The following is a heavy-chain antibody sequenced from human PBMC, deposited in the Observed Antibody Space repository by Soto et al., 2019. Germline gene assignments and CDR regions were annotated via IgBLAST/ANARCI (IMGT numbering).Heavy chain of an antibody. CDR3: AKDLDYGDYEEAFDI. CDR2: ISWNSGSI. D-gene: IGHD4-17*01. V-gene: IGHV3-9*01. Sequence: GGSLRLSCAASGFTFDDYAMHWVRQAPGKGLEWVSGISWNSGSIGYADSVKGRFTISRDNAKNSLYLQMNSLRAEDTALYYCAKDLDYGDYEEAFDIWGQGTMVTVSS. CDR1: GFTFDDYA. J-gene: IGHJ3*02.